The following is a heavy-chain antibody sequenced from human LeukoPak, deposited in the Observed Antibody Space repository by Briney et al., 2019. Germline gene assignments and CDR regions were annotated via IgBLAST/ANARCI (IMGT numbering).Heavy chain of an antibody. D-gene: IGHD2-15*01. J-gene: IGHJ4*02. CDR3: ARDPGWYFDY. V-gene: IGHV1-8*01. CDR1: GYTFANYD. CDR2: LNPNSGNT. Sequence: ASVKVSCKASGYTFANYDINWLRQAPGQGPEWMGWLNPNSGNTGCAPKFQGRVTITTDESTSTAYMELSSLRSEDTAVYYCARDPGWYFDYWGQGTLVTVSS.